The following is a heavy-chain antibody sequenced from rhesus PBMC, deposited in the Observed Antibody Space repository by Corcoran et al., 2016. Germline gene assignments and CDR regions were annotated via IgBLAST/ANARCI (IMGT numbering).Heavy chain of an antibody. D-gene: IGHD4-29*01. CDR2: ISSASSYI. CDR1: GFTSSSYG. J-gene: IGHJ4*01. V-gene: IGHV3S16*01. Sequence: EVQLVESGGGLVQPGGSLRLPCAASGFTSSSYGMRWVRQAPGKWLEWVSSISSASSYIYYADSVKGRFTISRDNAKNSLSLQMNSLRAEDTAVYYCTSDRTVAATQRYYFDYWGQGVLVTVSS. CDR3: TSDRTVAATQRYYFDY.